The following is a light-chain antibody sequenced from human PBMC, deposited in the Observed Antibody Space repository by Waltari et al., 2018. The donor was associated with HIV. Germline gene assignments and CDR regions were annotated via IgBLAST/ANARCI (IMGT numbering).Light chain of an antibody. V-gene: IGLV2-14*03. CDR2: DVD. CDR3: ASFTDDNTVI. J-gene: IGLJ2*01. CDR1: VIDFGLYNF. Sequence: AVTPPASVSGLPGQSPTLSCTVAVIDFGLYNFVSFYQPHSCNPPLLLLYDVDRRASGDSDRFSGSMSGNTASLTISGLRAEDEGHYYCASFTDDNTVIFGGGTEVTVL.